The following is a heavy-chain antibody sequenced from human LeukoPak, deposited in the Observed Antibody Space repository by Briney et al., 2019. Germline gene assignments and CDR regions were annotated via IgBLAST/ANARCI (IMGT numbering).Heavy chain of an antibody. D-gene: IGHD2-15*01. CDR1: GGSISSYY. V-gene: IGHV4-4*07. CDR3: ARGGLVVVVAATQDLDHYGMDV. J-gene: IGHJ6*02. CDR2: IYTSGST. Sequence: PSETLSLTCTVSGGSISSYYWSWIRQPAGKGLEWIGRIYTSGSTNYNPSLKSRVTMSVDTSKNQFSLKLSSVTAADTAVYYCARGGLVVVVAATQDLDHYGMDVWGQGTTVTVSS.